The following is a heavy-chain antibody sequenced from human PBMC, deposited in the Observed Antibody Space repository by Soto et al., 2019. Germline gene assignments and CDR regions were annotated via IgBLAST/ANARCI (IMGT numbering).Heavy chain of an antibody. J-gene: IGHJ4*02. Sequence: APGKGLEWVSAISGSGGSTYYADSVKGRFTISRDNSKNTLYLQMNGLRAEETAVYYCAKDKRVLSPFDYWGQGTLVTVSS. CDR2: ISGSGGST. V-gene: IGHV3-23*01. CDR3: AKDKRVLSPFDY. D-gene: IGHD3-3*01.